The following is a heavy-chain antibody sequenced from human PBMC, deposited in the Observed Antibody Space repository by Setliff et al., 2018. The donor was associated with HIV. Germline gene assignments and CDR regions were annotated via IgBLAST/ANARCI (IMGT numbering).Heavy chain of an antibody. D-gene: IGHD2-2*01. J-gene: IGHJ4*02. Sequence: LRLSCEVSGFTFSIYGMHWVRQAPGKGLEWVAFIRYDGSNKYYVDSVKGRFTISRDNSKNTAYLQITNLQIEDTAVYYCARPRYCISTNCYEAFDYWGQGTLVTVSS. CDR2: IRYDGSNK. V-gene: IGHV3-33*01. CDR1: GFTFSIYG. CDR3: ARPRYCISTNCYEAFDY.